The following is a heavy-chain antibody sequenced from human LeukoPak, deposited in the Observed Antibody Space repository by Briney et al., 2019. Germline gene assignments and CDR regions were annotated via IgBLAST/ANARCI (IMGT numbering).Heavy chain of an antibody. J-gene: IGHJ5*02. CDR1: GGSISSYY. CDR3: ARNPSTDFWSGYPLWFDP. Sequence: PSETLSLTCTVSGGSISSYYWSWIRQPAGKGLEWIGRIYTSGSTNYNPSLKSRVTVSVDTSKNQFSLKLSSVTAADAAVYYCARNPSTDFWSGYPLWFDPWGQGTLVTVSS. V-gene: IGHV4-4*07. CDR2: IYTSGST. D-gene: IGHD3-3*01.